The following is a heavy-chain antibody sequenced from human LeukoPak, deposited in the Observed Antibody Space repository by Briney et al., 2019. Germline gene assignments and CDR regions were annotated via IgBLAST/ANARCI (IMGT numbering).Heavy chain of an antibody. J-gene: IGHJ4*02. V-gene: IGHV3-30*02. D-gene: IGHD3-22*01. CDR3: AKDPLYDSSGYYSGFYFDY. Sequence: GGSLRLSCAASGFTFSSYGVHWVRQAPGKGLEWVAFIRYDGSNKYYADSVKGRFTISRDNSKNTLYLQMNSLRAEDTAVYYCAKDPLYDSSGYYSGFYFDYWGQGTLVTVSS. CDR2: IRYDGSNK. CDR1: GFTFSSYG.